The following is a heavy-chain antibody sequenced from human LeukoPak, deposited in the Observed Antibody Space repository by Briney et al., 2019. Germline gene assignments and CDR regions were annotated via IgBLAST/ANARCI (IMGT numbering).Heavy chain of an antibody. CDR2: INHSGST. CDR1: GGSCSGYY. Sequence: SETLSLTCAVYGGSCSGYYWSWIRQPPGKGREWIGEINHSGSTNYHPSLKSRVTISVDTSKNQFSLKLSSVNAADTAVYYCARAQGYSYGYLYDYWGQGTLVTVSS. J-gene: IGHJ4*02. V-gene: IGHV4-34*01. CDR3: ARAQGYSYGYLYDY. D-gene: IGHD5-18*01.